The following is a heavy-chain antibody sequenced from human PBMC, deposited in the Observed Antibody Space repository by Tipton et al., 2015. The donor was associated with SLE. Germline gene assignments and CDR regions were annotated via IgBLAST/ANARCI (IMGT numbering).Heavy chain of an antibody. V-gene: IGHV3-74*01. CDR1: GFTFGDYA. CDR3: ARDKRARGQQLPTGWFDP. J-gene: IGHJ5*02. CDR2: INSDGSST. D-gene: IGHD6-13*01. Sequence: SLRLSCTASGFTFGDYAMSWVRQAPGKGLVWVSRINSDGSSTSYADSVKGRFTISRDNAKNTLYLQMNSLRAEDTAVYYCARDKRARGQQLPTGWFDPWGQGTLVTVSS.